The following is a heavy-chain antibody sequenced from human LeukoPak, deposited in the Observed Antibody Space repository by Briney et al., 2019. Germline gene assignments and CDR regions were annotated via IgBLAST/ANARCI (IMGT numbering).Heavy chain of an antibody. CDR2: INSDGSST. V-gene: IGHV3-74*01. CDR3: ARDGKYYYDSSGYYPPFDY. CDR1: GFTFSSYW. Sequence: GGSLRLSCAASGFTFSSYWMHWVRQAPGRGLVWVSRINSDGSSTSYADSVKGRFTISRDNAKNTLYLQMNSLRAEDTAVYYCARDGKYYYDSSGYYPPFDYWGQGTLVTVSS. J-gene: IGHJ4*02. D-gene: IGHD3-22*01.